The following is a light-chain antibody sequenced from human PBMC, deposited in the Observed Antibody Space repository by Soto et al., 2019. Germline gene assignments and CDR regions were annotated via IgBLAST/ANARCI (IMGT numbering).Light chain of an antibody. CDR2: DDS. J-gene: IGLJ3*02. V-gene: IGLV3-21*02. CDR3: QVWDSSSDHWV. CDR1: NIGSKS. Sequence: SYELTQPPSVSVAPGQTARITCGGNNIGSKSVHWYQQKPGQAPVLVVYDDSDRPSGIAERFSGSNSGNTATLTISRVAAGDEADYYCQVWDSSSDHWVFGGGTKVTVL.